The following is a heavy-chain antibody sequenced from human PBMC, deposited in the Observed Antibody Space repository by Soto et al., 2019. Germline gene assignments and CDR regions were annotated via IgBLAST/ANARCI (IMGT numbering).Heavy chain of an antibody. CDR3: VGEADSGFLWFGKPDY. CDR1: GFIFRSYG. J-gene: IGHJ4*02. CDR2: IWYDGVNK. V-gene: IGHV3-33*01. D-gene: IGHD3-10*01. Sequence: QVHLAESGGGVAQPGRSLRLSCAASGFIFRSYGMHWVRQAPGKGLEWVAFIWYDGVNKYYADSVKGRFTISRDNSKNTLFLKMDSLRAEDTVVYYCVGEADSGFLWFGKPDYWGKGSLVTVSS.